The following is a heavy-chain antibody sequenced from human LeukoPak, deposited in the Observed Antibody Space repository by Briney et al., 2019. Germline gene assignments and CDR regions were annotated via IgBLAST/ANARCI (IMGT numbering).Heavy chain of an antibody. CDR2: ISSSSTI. Sequence: GGSLRLSCAASGFTFSSYSMSWVRQAPGKGLEWVSYISSSSTIYYADSVKGRFTISRDKARNSLYLQMSSLRAEDTAVYYCARVPSPGSSTGYWGQGTLVTVSS. CDR3: ARVPSPGSSTGY. J-gene: IGHJ4*02. V-gene: IGHV3-48*01. CDR1: GFTFSSYS. D-gene: IGHD3-10*01.